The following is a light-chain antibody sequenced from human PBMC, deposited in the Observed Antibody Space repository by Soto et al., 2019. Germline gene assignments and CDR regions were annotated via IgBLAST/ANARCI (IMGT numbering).Light chain of an antibody. Sequence: EIVLTQSPGTLSLSPGERATLSCRASQSVNIRLAWYQHKPGQAPRLLISGASSRATGIPDRFSGSGSATDFTLTIARLEPEDFALYYCQHYGRSPITFGQGTRLEIK. CDR3: QHYGRSPIT. V-gene: IGKV3-20*01. CDR1: QSVNIR. J-gene: IGKJ5*01. CDR2: GAS.